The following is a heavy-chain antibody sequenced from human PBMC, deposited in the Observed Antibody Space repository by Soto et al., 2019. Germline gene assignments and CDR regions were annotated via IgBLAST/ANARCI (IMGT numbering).Heavy chain of an antibody. CDR2: ISPNSGDT. CDR1: GYTFSSYG. CDR3: AREMLTRSGPQNFVDY. J-gene: IGHJ4*02. Sequence: QVQLVQSEGEVRQPGASVKVSCKASGYTFSSYGIIWVRQAPGQGLEWMGYISPNSGDTRYAPKLQGRVTMTTDTSTTTAYLELRSLTSDDTVVYYFAREMLTRSGPQNFVDYWGLGALVTVSS. D-gene: IGHD6-25*01. V-gene: IGHV1-18*01.